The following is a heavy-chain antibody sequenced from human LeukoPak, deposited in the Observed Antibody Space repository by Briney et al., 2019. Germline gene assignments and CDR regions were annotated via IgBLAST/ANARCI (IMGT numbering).Heavy chain of an antibody. CDR3: ARRSDYYGKWYFDL. Sequence: GESLKISCKGSGYTFSNYWIGWVRQMPGKGLEWMGIIYPGDSDTRYSPSFQGQVTISADKSISTAYLQWSSLKASDTAMYYCARRSDYYGKWYFDLWARGTLVTVSS. CDR1: GYTFSNYW. J-gene: IGHJ2*01. V-gene: IGHV5-51*01. D-gene: IGHD3-10*01. CDR2: IYPGDSDT.